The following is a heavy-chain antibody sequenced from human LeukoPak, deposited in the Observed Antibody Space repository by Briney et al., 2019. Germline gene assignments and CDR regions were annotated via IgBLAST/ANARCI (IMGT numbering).Heavy chain of an antibody. CDR2: MSGSGGKT. CDR3: AKGKRVGAPYYFDS. V-gene: IGHV3-23*01. Sequence: HPGGSLRLSCAASGLTFSNYAMTWVRQAPGKGLEWVSAMSGSGGKTYYADSVKVRFTISRDSSQNTLYLQMNNLRADDTAVYYCAKGKRVGAPYYFDSWGQGTLVTVSS. CDR1: GLTFSNYA. D-gene: IGHD1-26*01. J-gene: IGHJ4*02.